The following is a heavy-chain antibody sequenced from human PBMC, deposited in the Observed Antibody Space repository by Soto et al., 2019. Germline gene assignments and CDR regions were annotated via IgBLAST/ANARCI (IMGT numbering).Heavy chain of an antibody. D-gene: IGHD2-15*01. V-gene: IGHV1-18*04. CDR1: GYTFTRYG. CDR2: ISAYNGNT. J-gene: IGHJ5*02. CDR3: AREGRHCSGGSCYSYDWFDT. Sequence: QVQLVQSGAEVKKPGASVKVSCKASGYTFTRYGFSWVRQAPGQGPGWMGWISAYNGNTNYAQKFQGRVTMTTDTSTRIAYRELKSLRSDDTAVYYCAREGRHCSGGSCYSYDWFDTCGQGTLVTVSS.